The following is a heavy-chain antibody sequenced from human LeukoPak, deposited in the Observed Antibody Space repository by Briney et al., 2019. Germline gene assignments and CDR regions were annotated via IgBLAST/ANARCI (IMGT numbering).Heavy chain of an antibody. V-gene: IGHV3-30*04. Sequence: GGSLRLSCAASGFNFSSYAMHWVRQAPGEGLEWVGLISYGGIDKSYADSVKGRFTISRDNSKRTLYLQMNSLGADDTAMYYCARESWSDSVAFDIWGLGTMVIVSS. CDR2: ISYGGIDK. D-gene: IGHD3-3*01. J-gene: IGHJ3*02. CDR1: GFNFSSYA. CDR3: ARESWSDSVAFDI.